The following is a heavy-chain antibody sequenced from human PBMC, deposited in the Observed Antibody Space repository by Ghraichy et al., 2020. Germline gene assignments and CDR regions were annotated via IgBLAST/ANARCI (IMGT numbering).Heavy chain of an antibody. D-gene: IGHD3-22*01. J-gene: IGHJ4*02. V-gene: IGHV4-59*08. CDR1: GASTSLNY. Sequence: SETLSLTCTVSGASTSLNYWTWIRQPPGKGLEWIDYVYNSGSTDYNPSLKSRVTISMDTSKKRFSLKLNSATAADSAVYYCARLRNSYYYVLDYWGPGILVTVSS. CDR2: VYNSGST. CDR3: ARLRNSYYYVLDY.